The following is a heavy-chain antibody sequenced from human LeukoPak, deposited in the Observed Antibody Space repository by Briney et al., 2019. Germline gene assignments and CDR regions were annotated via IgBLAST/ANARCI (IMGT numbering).Heavy chain of an antibody. CDR2: IKQDGSET. CDR3: ARDGAQWELLPDY. V-gene: IGHV3-7*01. J-gene: IGHJ4*02. CDR1: GFTFSSYW. Sequence: GGSLRLSCAASGFTFSSYWMSWVRQAPGKGLEWVANIKQDGSETYYVDSVKGRFTISRDNAKNSLYLQMNSLRAEDTAVYYCARDGAQWELLPDYWGQGTLVTVSS. D-gene: IGHD1-26*01.